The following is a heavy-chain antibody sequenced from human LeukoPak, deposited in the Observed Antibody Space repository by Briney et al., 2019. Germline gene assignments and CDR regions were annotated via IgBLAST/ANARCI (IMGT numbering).Heavy chain of an antibody. CDR3: AKGWYSIDS. D-gene: IGHD6-13*01. CDR2: ISYDGSNK. CDR1: GFTFSSFG. V-gene: IGHV3-30*18. Sequence: PGRSLRLSCAASGFTFSSFGMHWVRQAPGKGLEWVAVISYDGSNKYYADSVKGRSTIYRDNSKNTLHLQMNSLRAEDTAVYYCAKGWYSIDSWGQGTLVTVSS. J-gene: IGHJ4*02.